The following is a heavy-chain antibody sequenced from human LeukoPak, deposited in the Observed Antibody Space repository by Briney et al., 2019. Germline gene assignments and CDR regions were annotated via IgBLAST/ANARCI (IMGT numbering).Heavy chain of an antibody. CDR3: ARPNGAAFDY. CDR2: INHSGST. V-gene: IGHV4-34*01. CDR1: GGSFSGYY. D-gene: IGHD6-13*01. Sequence: PSETLSLTCAVYGGSFSGYYWSWIRQPPGKGLEWIGEINHSGSTNYNPSLKSRVTISVDTSKNQFSLKLSSVTAADTAVYYCARPNGAAFDYWGQGTLVTVSS. J-gene: IGHJ4*02.